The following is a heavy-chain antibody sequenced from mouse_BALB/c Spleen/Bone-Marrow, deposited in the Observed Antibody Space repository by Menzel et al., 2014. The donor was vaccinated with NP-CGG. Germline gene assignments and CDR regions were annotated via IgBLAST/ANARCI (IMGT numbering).Heavy chain of an antibody. CDR1: GFTFSNYG. CDR3: ARPMINTYFDH. V-gene: IGHV5-6*02. D-gene: IGHD2-4*01. Sequence: EVMLVESGGDLVKPGGSLKLSCAASGFTFSNYGMSWVRQTPDKRLEWVATISSGGSYTYYPDSVRGRFTISRDNATNTLYLQMSSLKSEDTAMYYWARPMINTYFDHWGQGTTLTVSS. J-gene: IGHJ2*01. CDR2: ISSGGSYT.